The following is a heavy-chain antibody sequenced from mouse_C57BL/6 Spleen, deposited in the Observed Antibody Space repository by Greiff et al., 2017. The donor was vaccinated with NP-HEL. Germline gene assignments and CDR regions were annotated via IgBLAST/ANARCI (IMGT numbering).Heavy chain of an antibody. CDR1: GYTFTSYW. J-gene: IGHJ2*01. V-gene: IGHV1-61*01. D-gene: IGHD2-2*01. Sequence: QVQLQQPGAELVRPGSSVKLSCKASGYTFTSYWMDWVKQRPGQGLEWIGNIYPSDSETHYNQKFKDKATLTVDKSSSTAYMQLSSLTSEDSAVYYCARGIYYGYAGIDYWGQGTTLTVSS. CDR2: IYPSDSET. CDR3: ARGIYYGYAGIDY.